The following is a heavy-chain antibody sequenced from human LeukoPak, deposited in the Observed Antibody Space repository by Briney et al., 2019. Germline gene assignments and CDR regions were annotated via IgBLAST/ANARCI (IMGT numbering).Heavy chain of an antibody. J-gene: IGHJ4*02. V-gene: IGHV3-53*01. CDR1: GFTVSSNY. CDR3: ARLSPYSGYDLYFDY. CDR2: IYSGGST. D-gene: IGHD5-12*01. Sequence: PGGSLRLSCAASGFTVSSNYMSWVRQAPGKGLEWVSVIYSGGSTYYADSVKGRFTISRDNSKNTLYLQMNSPRAEDTAVYYCARLSPYSGYDLYFDYWGQGTLVTVSS.